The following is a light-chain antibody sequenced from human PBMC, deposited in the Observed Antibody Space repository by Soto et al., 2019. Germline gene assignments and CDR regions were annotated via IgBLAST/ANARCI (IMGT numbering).Light chain of an antibody. CDR1: SGHSSYA. CDR2: LNSDGSH. Sequence: QLVLTQSPSASASLGASVNLTCTLSSGHSSYAIAWHQQQPEKGPRYLMMLNSDGSHNTGDRIPDRFSGSSTGAERYLTISSLQSDDEADYYCQTWGTCALVFGGGTKLTVL. V-gene: IGLV4-69*01. J-gene: IGLJ3*02. CDR3: QTWGTCALV.